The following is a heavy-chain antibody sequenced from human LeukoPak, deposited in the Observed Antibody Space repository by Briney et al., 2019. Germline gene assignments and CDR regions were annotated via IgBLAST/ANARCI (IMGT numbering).Heavy chain of an antibody. V-gene: IGHV4-34*01. Sequence: PETLSLSSAVYGESFSGYYWSWSRIRQSPGKGLEWIGEINHSGSTNYNPSLKRGVTISVDTSRNQFSLKLNSVTAADTAVYYCARNSSGYLDSWGQGTLFTVSS. J-gene: IGHJ4*02. CDR3: ARNSSGYLDS. CDR1: GESFSGYY. CDR2: INHSGST. D-gene: IGHD3-22*01.